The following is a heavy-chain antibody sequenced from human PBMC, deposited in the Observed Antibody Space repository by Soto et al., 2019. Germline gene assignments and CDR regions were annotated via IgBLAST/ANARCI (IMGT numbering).Heavy chain of an antibody. D-gene: IGHD5-12*01. CDR3: ARHQSGYEYGMTHLDY. Sequence: QMQLQESGPGLVKPPETQSLTCTVSGGSMGSHYWRWIRQPPGKGLEWVGHIYSTGSTKYNPSLESRVTISIDTSKNQCSLKLSSMTAADTAMYYCARHQSGYEYGMTHLDYWGQGILVTVSS. J-gene: IGHJ4*02. CDR1: GGSMGSHY. CDR2: IYSTGST. V-gene: IGHV4-59*08.